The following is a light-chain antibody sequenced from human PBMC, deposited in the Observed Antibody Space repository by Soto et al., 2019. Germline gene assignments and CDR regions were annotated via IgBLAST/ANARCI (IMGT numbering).Light chain of an antibody. CDR2: GAS. J-gene: IGKJ1*01. V-gene: IGKV3D-20*02. Sequence: EIVLTQSPATLSLSPGERATLSCRASQSVSSSYLAWYQQKPGQAPRLLIYGASSRATGIPDRCSGSGSGTDFTLTISSLEPEDSAVYYCQQYNNWPRTFGQGTKVDIK. CDR1: QSVSSSY. CDR3: QQYNNWPRT.